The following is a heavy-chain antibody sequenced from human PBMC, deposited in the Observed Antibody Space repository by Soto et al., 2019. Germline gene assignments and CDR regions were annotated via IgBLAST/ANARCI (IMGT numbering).Heavy chain of an antibody. D-gene: IGHD6-13*01. CDR1: GGTFSSYA. CDR2: IIPIFGTA. J-gene: IGHJ6*02. V-gene: IGHV1-69*06. CDR3: ASVPQSIAAAGGYGMDV. Sequence: SVKVSCKASGGTFSSYAISWVRQAPGQGLEWMGGIIPIFGTANYAQKFQGRVTITADKSTSTAYIELSSLRSEDTAVYYCASVPQSIAAAGGYGMDVWGQGTTVTVSS.